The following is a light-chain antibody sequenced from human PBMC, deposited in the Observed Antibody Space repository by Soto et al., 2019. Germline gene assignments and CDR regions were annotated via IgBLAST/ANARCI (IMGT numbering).Light chain of an antibody. CDR3: QQYGSSSYT. CDR1: QSVSSTY. CDR2: GAS. Sequence: EIVLTQSPGTLSLSPGERATLSCRASQSVSSTYLAWYQQNPGQAPRLLIYGASSMDTGIPDRFSGSGSGTDFTLTISRLEPEDFAVYVCQQYGSSSYTFGQGNKLEIK. J-gene: IGKJ2*01. V-gene: IGKV3-20*01.